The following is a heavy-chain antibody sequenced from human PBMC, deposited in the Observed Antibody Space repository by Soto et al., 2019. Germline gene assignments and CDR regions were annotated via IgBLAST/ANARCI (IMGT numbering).Heavy chain of an antibody. V-gene: IGHV3-30-3*01. CDR3: ARSATRKRITTIEGGPGYFDL. D-gene: IGHD3-22*01. CDR1: GFTFSSYA. J-gene: IGHJ2*01. Sequence: GGSLRLSCAASGFTFSSYAMHWVRQAPGKGLEWVAVISYDGSNKYYADSVKGRFTISRDNSKNTLYLQMNSLRAEDTAVYYCARSATRKRITTIEGGPGYFDLWGRGTLVTVSS. CDR2: ISYDGSNK.